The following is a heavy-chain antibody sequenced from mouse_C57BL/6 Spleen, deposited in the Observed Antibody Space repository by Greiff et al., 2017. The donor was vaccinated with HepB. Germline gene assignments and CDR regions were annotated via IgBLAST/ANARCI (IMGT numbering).Heavy chain of an antibody. CDR1: GFTFSSYA. Sequence: EVKLMESGGDLVKPGGSLKLSCAASGFTFSSYAMSWVRQTPDKRLEWVATISSGGGYTYYPDSVKGRFTISRDNAKNTLYLQMSSLKSEDTAMYCCARRLRDAYAFDYWGQGTSVTVSS. CDR2: ISSGGGYT. CDR3: ARRLRDAYAFDY. V-gene: IGHV5-6*01. D-gene: IGHD2-3*01. J-gene: IGHJ4*01.